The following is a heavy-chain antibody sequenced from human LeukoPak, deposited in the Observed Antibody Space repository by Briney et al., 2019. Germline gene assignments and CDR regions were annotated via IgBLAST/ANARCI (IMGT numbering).Heavy chain of an antibody. CDR3: ARGTARLQPYYDILTGYYYYYGMDV. CDR1: GFTFSNYA. CDR2: ISNDGSNS. J-gene: IGHJ6*02. Sequence: PGRSLRLSCAASGFTFSNYATHWVRQAPGKGLEWVAVISNDGSNSYYADSVKGRFTISRDNSQNTLFLQMNGLSAEDTAVYYCARGTARLQPYYDILTGYYYYYGMDVWGQGTTVTVSS. D-gene: IGHD3-9*01. V-gene: IGHV3-30-3*01.